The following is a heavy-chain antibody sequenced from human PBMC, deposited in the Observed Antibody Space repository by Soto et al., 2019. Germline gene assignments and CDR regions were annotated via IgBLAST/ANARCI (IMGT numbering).Heavy chain of an antibody. Sequence: ESLKISCEGTGYSFTNYWIGWVRQMSGKGLEWMGIIYPGDSDTRYSPSFQGQVTISADKSISTAYLQWSSLKASDTAMYYCARPRRDGFNDAFDIWGQGTMVTVSS. CDR2: IYPGDSDT. CDR1: GYSFTNYW. J-gene: IGHJ3*02. CDR3: ARPRRDGFNDAFDI. V-gene: IGHV5-51*01. D-gene: IGHD5-12*01.